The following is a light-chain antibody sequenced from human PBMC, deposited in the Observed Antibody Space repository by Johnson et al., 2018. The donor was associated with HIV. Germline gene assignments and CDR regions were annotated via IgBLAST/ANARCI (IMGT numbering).Light chain of an antibody. CDR3: GTWDTSLSTGGV. CDR2: KDN. J-gene: IGLJ1*01. V-gene: IGLV1-51*02. Sequence: QSVLTQSPSVSAAPGQKVTISCSGSSSTVGNNFVSWYQVLQGTAPKLLIYKDNERPSGIPDQFSGSKSGTSATLGITGLQTGDEADYYCGTWDTSLSTGGVFGTGTKVTVL. CDR1: SSTVGNNF.